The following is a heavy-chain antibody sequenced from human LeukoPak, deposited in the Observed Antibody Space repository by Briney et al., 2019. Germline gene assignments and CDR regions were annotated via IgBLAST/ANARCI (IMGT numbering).Heavy chain of an antibody. CDR1: GFTFSSYA. Sequence: GGSLRLSCAASGFTFSSYAMHWVRQAPGKGLEWVAVISYDGSNKYYADSVKGRFTISRDNSKNTLYLQMNSLRAEDTAVYYCARDPLFGRLFDYWGQGTLVTVSS. J-gene: IGHJ4*02. V-gene: IGHV3-30-3*01. CDR3: ARDPLFGRLFDY. CDR2: ISYDGSNK. D-gene: IGHD3-22*01.